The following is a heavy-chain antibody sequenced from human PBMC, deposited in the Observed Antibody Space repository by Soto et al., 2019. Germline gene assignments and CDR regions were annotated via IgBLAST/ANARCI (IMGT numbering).Heavy chain of an antibody. CDR2: LGGNGFTT. Sequence: EVQLLESGGGLVQPGGSLRLSCVVSGFTFGSYAMSWVRQAPGKGPEWVAILGGNGFTTYYADSVKGRFTISSDKSKSTLLLQMNRLRADDTGVYYWAKAIRPSLTFFSYVDVWGRRKSVTVSS. CDR3: AKAIRPSLTFFSYVDV. CDR1: GFTFGSYA. D-gene: IGHD2-2*01. V-gene: IGHV3-23*01. J-gene: IGHJ6*03.